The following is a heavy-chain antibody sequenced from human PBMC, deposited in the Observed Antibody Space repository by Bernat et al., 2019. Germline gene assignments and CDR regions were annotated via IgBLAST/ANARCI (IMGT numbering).Heavy chain of an antibody. CDR3: ASLCSGSYYEGPGLLGLRDY. CDR1: GFTVSSNY. V-gene: IGHV3-66*01. D-gene: IGHD1-26*01. Sequence: EVQLVESGGGLVQPGGSLRLSCAASGFTVSSNYMSWVRQAPGKGLEWVSVIYSGGSTYYADSVKGRFTISRDNSKNTLYLQMNSLRAEDTAVYYCASLCSGSYYEGPGLLGLRDYWGQGTLVTVSS. J-gene: IGHJ4*02. CDR2: IYSGGST.